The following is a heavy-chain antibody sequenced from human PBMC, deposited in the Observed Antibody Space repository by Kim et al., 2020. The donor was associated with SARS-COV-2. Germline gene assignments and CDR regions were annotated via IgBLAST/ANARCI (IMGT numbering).Heavy chain of an antibody. D-gene: IGHD3-22*01. J-gene: IGHJ4*01. V-gene: IGHV7-4-1*02. CDR3: ARGTSYYEDSSSVFFDS. CDR2: IDTNTGDP. CDR1: GYTFISHA. Sequence: ASVRVSCKASGYTFISHAINWVRQAPGQGLEWMGWIDTNTGDPSYAQGLTGRLVFSLDTSVSTGYLQITSLKAEDTAVYYCARGTSYYEDSSSVFFDSWG.